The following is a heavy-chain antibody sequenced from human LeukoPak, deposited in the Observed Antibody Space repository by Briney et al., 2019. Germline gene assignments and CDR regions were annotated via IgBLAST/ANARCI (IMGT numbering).Heavy chain of an antibody. V-gene: IGHV3-7*03. J-gene: IGHJ4*02. D-gene: IGHD1-26*01. Sequence: GGSLRLSCAASGFTFSSYWMTWVRQAPGKGLEWVANIKQDGRDKYYVDSVKGRFTISRDNSKNTLYLQMNSLRAEDTAVYYCARGWDSGYDFSGSYYFDYWGQGTLVTVSS. CDR2: IKQDGRDK. CDR1: GFTFSSYW. CDR3: ARGWDSGYDFSGSYYFDY.